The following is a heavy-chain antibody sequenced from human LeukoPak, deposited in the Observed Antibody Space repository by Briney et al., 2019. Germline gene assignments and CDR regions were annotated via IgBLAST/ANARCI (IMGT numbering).Heavy chain of an antibody. J-gene: IGHJ4*02. CDR2: ISYDGSNK. Sequence: SCKASGYTFTGYYMHWVRQAPGKGLEWVAVISYDGSNKYYADSVKGRFTISRDNSKNTLYLQMNSLRAEDTAVYYCARELGGYSYGYWGQGTLVTVSS. CDR3: ARELGGYSYGY. V-gene: IGHV3-30*04. D-gene: IGHD5-18*01. CDR1: GYTFTGYY.